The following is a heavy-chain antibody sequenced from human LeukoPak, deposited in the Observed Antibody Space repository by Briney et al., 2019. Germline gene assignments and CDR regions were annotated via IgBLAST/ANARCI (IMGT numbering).Heavy chain of an antibody. J-gene: IGHJ3*02. CDR3: ASGKDYDSSGYFTDAFDI. CDR1: GYTFTSYD. D-gene: IGHD3-22*01. Sequence: GASVKVSCEASGYTFTSYDINWVRQATGQGLEWMGWMNPNSGNTGYAQKFQGRVTITRNTSISTAYMELSSLRSEDTAVYYCASGKDYDSSGYFTDAFDIWGQGTMVTVSS. V-gene: IGHV1-8*03. CDR2: MNPNSGNT.